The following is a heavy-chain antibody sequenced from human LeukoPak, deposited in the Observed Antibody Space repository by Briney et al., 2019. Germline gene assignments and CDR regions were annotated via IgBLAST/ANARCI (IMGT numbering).Heavy chain of an antibody. D-gene: IGHD6-13*01. CDR1: GGSFSGYY. CDR3: ARRTATSSSWSAHAFDI. Sequence: SETLSLTCAVYGGSFSGYYWSWIRQPPGKGLEWIGEINHSGSTNYNPSLKSRVTISVDTSKNQFSLKLSSVTAADTAVYYCARRTATSSSWSAHAFDIWGQGTMVTVSS. V-gene: IGHV4-34*01. CDR2: INHSGST. J-gene: IGHJ3*02.